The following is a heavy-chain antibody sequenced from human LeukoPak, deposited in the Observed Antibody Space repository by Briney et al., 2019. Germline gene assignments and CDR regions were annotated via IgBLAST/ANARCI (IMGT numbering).Heavy chain of an antibody. Sequence: GASVKVSCKASGYTFTGYYMHWVRQAPGQGLEWMGWINPNSGGTSYAQKFQGRVTMTRDTSISTAYMELSRLRSDDTAVYYCARDPYYGSGSSDYWGQGTLVTVSS. CDR3: ARDPYYGSGSSDY. CDR1: GYTFTGYY. D-gene: IGHD3-10*01. J-gene: IGHJ4*02. CDR2: INPNSGGT. V-gene: IGHV1-2*02.